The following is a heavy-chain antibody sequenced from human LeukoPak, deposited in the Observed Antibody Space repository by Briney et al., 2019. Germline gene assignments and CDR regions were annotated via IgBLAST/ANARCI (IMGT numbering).Heavy chain of an antibody. CDR1: GYTFTSYG. J-gene: IGHJ6*03. CDR2: ISAYNGNT. D-gene: IGHD6-19*01. CDR3: AREYSSGPYYYYYYYMDV. Sequence: ASVKVSCKASGYTFTSYGISWVRQAPGQGLEWMGWISAYNGNTNYAQKLQGRVTTTTDTSTSTAYMELRSLRSDDTAVYYCAREYSSGPYYYYYYYMDVWGKGTTVTVSS. V-gene: IGHV1-18*01.